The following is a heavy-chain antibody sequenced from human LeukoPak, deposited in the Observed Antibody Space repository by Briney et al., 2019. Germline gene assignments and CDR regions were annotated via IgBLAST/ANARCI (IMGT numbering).Heavy chain of an antibody. J-gene: IGHJ4*02. CDR2: IYNSGST. Sequence: SETLSLTCNISGGSISSYYWSWIRLPPGKGLEWIGYIYNSGSTNYNPSLKSRVTISADTSKNQFSLKLSSVTAADTAVYCCARLRTVTAFFDSWGQGTLVTVSS. D-gene: IGHD2-21*02. CDR1: GGSISSYY. CDR3: ARLRTVTAFFDS. V-gene: IGHV4-59*08.